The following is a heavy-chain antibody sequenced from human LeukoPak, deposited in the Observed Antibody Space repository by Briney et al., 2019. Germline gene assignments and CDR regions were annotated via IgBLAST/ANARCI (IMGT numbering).Heavy chain of an antibody. J-gene: IGHJ4*02. CDR1: GYTFIGYY. V-gene: IGHV1-2*02. CDR2: IYPKSGES. Sequence: VASVKVSCKASGYTFIGYYMHWVRQAPGQGLEWMAFIYPKSGESKYAQKFQGRVTMTRDTSITTAYMELTRLTSDDTAVYSCATIERGAGTDWGQGTLVTVSS. CDR3: ATIERGAGTD. D-gene: IGHD6-19*01.